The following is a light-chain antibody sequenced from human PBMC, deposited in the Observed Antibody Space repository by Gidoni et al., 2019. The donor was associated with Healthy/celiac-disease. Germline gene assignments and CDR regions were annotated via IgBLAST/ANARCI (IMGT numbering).Light chain of an antibody. Sequence: QMTQTPSYLSASVGDRVTITCRASQSISSYLNWYQHKPGKAPKLLIYAASSLQSGVPSRFSGSGSGTDFTLTISSLQPEDFATYYCQQSYSTPRTFGQGTKVEIK. V-gene: IGKV1-39*01. CDR3: QQSYSTPRT. CDR2: AAS. J-gene: IGKJ1*01. CDR1: QSISSY.